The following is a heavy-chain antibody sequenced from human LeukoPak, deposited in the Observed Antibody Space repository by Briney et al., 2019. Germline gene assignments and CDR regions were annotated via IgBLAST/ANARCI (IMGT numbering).Heavy chain of an antibody. CDR2: INPNSGGT. Sequence: GASVKVSCKASGYTFIGYYMHWVRQAPGQGLEWMGRINPNSGGTNYAQKFQGRVTMTRDTSISTAYMELSRLRSDDTAVYYCARGWNGVIPKYYFDYWGQETLVTVSS. D-gene: IGHD2-8*01. CDR3: ARGWNGVIPKYYFDY. J-gene: IGHJ4*02. CDR1: GYTFIGYY. V-gene: IGHV1-2*06.